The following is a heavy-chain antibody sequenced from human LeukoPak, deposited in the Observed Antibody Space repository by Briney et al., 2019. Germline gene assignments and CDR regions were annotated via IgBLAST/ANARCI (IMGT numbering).Heavy chain of an antibody. CDR1: GYTFTGYY. V-gene: IGHV1-2*02. J-gene: IGHJ5*02. Sequence: ASVKVSCKASGYTFTGYYMHWVRQAPGQGLEWMGWINPNSGGTNYAQKFQGRVTMTRDTSISTAYMELSRLRSDDTAVYYCVVTIFGVVITEAFDPWGQGTLVTVSS. CDR2: INPNSGGT. D-gene: IGHD3-3*01. CDR3: VVTIFGVVITEAFDP.